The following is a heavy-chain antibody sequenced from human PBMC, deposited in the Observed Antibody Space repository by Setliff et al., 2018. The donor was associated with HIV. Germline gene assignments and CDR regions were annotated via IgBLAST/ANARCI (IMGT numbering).Heavy chain of an antibody. J-gene: IGHJ3*02. CDR2: VNNDGTDT. D-gene: IGHD2-15*01. Sequence: PGESLKISCVASGFTFNSYWMYWVRQAPGKGLVCVSRVNNDGTDTIYADSVKGRFTISRDNAKSTVYLQMGSLSADDTAAYYCARGGFNHAFDIWGQGTMVTVSS. V-gene: IGHV3-74*01. CDR3: ARGGFNHAFDI. CDR1: GFTFNSYW.